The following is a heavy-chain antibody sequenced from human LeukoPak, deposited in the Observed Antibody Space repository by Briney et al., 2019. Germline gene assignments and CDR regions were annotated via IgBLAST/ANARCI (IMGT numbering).Heavy chain of an antibody. D-gene: IGHD6-13*01. CDR2: ISGSGGST. CDR1: GFTFSSNW. Sequence: GGSLRLSCAASGFTFSSNWMHWVRQAPGKGLEWVSGISGSGGSTYYADSVKGRFTISRDNSENTLYLQMNSLRAEDTAVYYCAKQQQLFDYWGQGTLVTVSS. CDR3: AKQQQLFDY. J-gene: IGHJ4*02. V-gene: IGHV3-23*01.